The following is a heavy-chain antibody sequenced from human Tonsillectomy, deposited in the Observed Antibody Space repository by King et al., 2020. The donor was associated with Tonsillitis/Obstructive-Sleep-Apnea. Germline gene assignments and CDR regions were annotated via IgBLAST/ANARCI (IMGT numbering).Heavy chain of an antibody. CDR2: IYYSGST. Sequence: QLQESGPGLVKPSETLSLTCTVSGGSISSYYWSWIRHPPGKGLEWIGYIYYSGSTNYNPSLKSRVTISADTSKNQFSLKLSSVTAADTAVYYCARDRGSYRFDYYYYMDVWGKGTTVTVSS. CDR1: GGSISSYY. CDR3: ARDRGSYRFDYYYYMDV. J-gene: IGHJ6*03. D-gene: IGHD3-16*02. V-gene: IGHV4-59*01.